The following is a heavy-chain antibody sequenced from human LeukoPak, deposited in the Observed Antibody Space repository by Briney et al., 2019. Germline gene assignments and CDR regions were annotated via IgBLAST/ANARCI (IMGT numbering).Heavy chain of an antibody. D-gene: IGHD3-22*01. V-gene: IGHV4-4*09. CDR2: IYTSGST. CDR3: ARLGGYYFDY. Sequence: SGTLSLTCTVSGGSISSYYWSWIRQPPGKGLEWIGYIYTSGSTNYNPSLKSRVTISVDTSKNQFSLKLSSVTAADTAVYYCARLGGYYFDYWGQGTLVTVSS. J-gene: IGHJ4*02. CDR1: GGSISSYY.